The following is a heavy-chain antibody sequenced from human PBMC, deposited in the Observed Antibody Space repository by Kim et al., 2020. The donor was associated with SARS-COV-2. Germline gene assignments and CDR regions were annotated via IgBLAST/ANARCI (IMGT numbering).Heavy chain of an antibody. D-gene: IGHD6-19*01. CDR3: AKDQWLVQAHYFDY. CDR2: ISGSGGST. V-gene: IGHV3-23*01. J-gene: IGHJ4*02. CDR1: GFTFSSYA. Sequence: GGSLRLSCAASGFTFSSYAMSWVRQAPGKGLEWVSAISGSGGSTYYADSVKGRFTISIDNSKNTLYQQMNSLRAEDTAVYYCAKDQWLVQAHYFDYWGQGTLVTVSS.